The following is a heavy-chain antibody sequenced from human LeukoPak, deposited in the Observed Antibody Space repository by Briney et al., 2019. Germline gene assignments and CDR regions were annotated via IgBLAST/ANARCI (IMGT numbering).Heavy chain of an antibody. V-gene: IGHV3-30*02. CDR2: IRYDGSNK. CDR1: GFTFSSYG. D-gene: IGHD3-3*01. CDR3: AKFPYYDFWSGYYFFDY. Sequence: GGSLRLSCAASGFTFSSYGMHWVRQAPGKGLEWVAFIRYDGSNKYYADSVKGRFTISRDNSKNTLYLQMNSLRAEDTAVYYCAKFPYYDFWSGYYFFDYWGQGTLVTVSS. J-gene: IGHJ4*02.